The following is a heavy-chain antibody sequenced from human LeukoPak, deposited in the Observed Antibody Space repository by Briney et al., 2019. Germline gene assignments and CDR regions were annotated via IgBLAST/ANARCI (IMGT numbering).Heavy chain of an antibody. V-gene: IGHV4-4*09. CDR1: GGSISSYY. CDR3: ARQDYSTFDY. CDR2: IYTSGST. Sequence: SETLSLTCTVSGGSISSYYWSWIRQPPGKGLEWIGYIYTSGSTNYTPPLKSRVTISVDTSKNQFSLKLSSVTAADTAVYYCARQDYSTFDYWGQGTLVTVSS. J-gene: IGHJ4*02. D-gene: IGHD4-11*01.